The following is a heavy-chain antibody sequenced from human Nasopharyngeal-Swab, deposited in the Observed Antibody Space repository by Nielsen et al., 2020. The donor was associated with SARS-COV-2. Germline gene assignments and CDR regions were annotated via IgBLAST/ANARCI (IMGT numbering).Heavy chain of an antibody. J-gene: IGHJ4*02. CDR2: IYYSGST. Sequence: WIRQPPGKGLEWIGSIYYSGSTYYNPSLKSRVTISVDTSKNQFSLKLSSVTAADTAVYYCARQLRIVVVAAANPAGVDYWGQGTRVTVSS. V-gene: IGHV4-39*01. CDR3: ARQLRIVVVAAANPAGVDY. D-gene: IGHD2-15*01.